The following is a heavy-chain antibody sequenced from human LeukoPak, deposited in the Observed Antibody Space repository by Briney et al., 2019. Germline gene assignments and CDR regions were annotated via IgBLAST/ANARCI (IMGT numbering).Heavy chain of an antibody. D-gene: IGHD2-2*01. CDR2: ISRDSNYI. Sequence: PGGSLRLSCATSGFTFSSYSMNWFRQAPGKGLEWVSSISRDSNYIYHADSVRGRFTTSRDNAKNSLYLQMDSLRAEDTAVCFCARESDRGCSSTSCPRDYWGQGILVTISS. V-gene: IGHV3-21*01. CDR3: ARESDRGCSSTSCPRDY. CDR1: GFTFSSYS. J-gene: IGHJ4*02.